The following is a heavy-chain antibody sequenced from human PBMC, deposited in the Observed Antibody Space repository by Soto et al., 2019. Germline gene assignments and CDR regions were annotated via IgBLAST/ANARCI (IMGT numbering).Heavy chain of an antibody. J-gene: IGHJ2*01. CDR3: ARGHCSGGSCYRVRGYFDL. Sequence: GASVKVSCKASGYTFTSYGISWVRQAPGQGLEWMGWISAYNGNTNYAQKLQGRVTMTTDTSTSTAHMELRSLRSDDTAVYYCARGHCSGGSCYRVRGYFDLWGRGTLVTVSS. V-gene: IGHV1-18*01. CDR2: ISAYNGNT. D-gene: IGHD2-15*01. CDR1: GYTFTSYG.